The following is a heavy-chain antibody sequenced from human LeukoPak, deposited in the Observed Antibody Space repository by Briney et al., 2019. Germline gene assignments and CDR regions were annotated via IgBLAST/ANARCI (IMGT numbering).Heavy chain of an antibody. CDR2: IYYIGST. CDR3: ARIRGYGSDFYYYYMDV. CDR1: GGSISSYY. J-gene: IGHJ6*03. V-gene: IGHV4-59*01. D-gene: IGHD6-19*01. Sequence: SETLSLTCTVSGGSISSYYWSWIRQPPGKGLEWIGYIYYIGSTNYNPSLKSRVTISVDTSKNQFSLKLSSVTAADTAVYYCARIRGYGSDFYYYYMDVWGKGTTVTVSS.